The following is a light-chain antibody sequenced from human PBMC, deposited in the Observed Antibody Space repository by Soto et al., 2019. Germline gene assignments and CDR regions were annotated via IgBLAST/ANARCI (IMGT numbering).Light chain of an antibody. V-gene: IGKV1-12*01. CDR2: NAA. Sequence: DIQMTQSPSSVSASVGDRVTITCRASQNINNRLAWYQQKPGKAPNLLIYNAASLYSGIPSRFSGSRSGTDFSLTISRLQPQDFVTYYCQHPNSFPRTFGHGPKVEIK. J-gene: IGKJ1*01. CDR3: QHPNSFPRT. CDR1: QNINNR.